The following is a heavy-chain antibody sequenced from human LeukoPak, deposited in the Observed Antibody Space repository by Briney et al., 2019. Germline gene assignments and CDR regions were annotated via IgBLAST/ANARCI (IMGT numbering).Heavy chain of an antibody. Sequence: ASVKVSCKASGYTFTGYYMHWVRQAPGQGLEWMGWINPNSGGTNYAQKFQGRVTMTRDTSISTAYMELSRLRSDDTAVYYCARDSHSYYYDSSGSLGYWGQGTLVTVSS. V-gene: IGHV1-2*02. J-gene: IGHJ4*02. D-gene: IGHD3-22*01. CDR1: GYTFTGYY. CDR2: INPNSGGT. CDR3: ARDSHSYYYDSSGSLGY.